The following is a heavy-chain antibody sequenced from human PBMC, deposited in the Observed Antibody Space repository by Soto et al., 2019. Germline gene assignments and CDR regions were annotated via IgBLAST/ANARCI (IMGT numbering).Heavy chain of an antibody. J-gene: IGHJ4*02. CDR2: ISGGGTGA. CDR1: GFTFSDHA. V-gene: IGHV3-23*01. CDR3: AIDLRWHTH. Sequence: EVQLLESGGGLVQPGGSLRLSCTASGFTFSDHAMTWVHQAPGKGLEWLSGISGGGTGAYYADSVKGRFTVSRDNSNNTVFLQMDSLRVEDTAVYYCAIDLRWHTHWGQGTLVTVSS. D-gene: IGHD2-15*01.